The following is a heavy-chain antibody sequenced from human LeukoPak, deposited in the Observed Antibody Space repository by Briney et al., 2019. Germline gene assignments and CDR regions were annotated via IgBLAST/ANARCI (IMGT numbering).Heavy chain of an antibody. CDR2: ISSSSSYT. D-gene: IGHD6-19*01. J-gene: IGHJ4*02. V-gene: IGHV3-11*06. CDR1: GFTFGSYA. CDR3: ARDRVAGTFDY. Sequence: GGSLRLSCAASGFTFGSYAMSWIRQAPGKGLEWVSYISSSSSYTNYADSVKGRFTISRDNAENSLYLQMNSLRAEDTAVYYCARDRVAGTFDYWGQGTLVTVSS.